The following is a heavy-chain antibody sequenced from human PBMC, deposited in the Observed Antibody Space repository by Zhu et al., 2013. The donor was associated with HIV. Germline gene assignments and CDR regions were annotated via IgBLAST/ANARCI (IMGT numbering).Heavy chain of an antibody. V-gene: IGHV1-69*06. CDR3: ARVRDYYDSSGYNYYYYGMDV. CDR2: IIPIFGTA. CDR1: GGTFSSYA. Sequence: QVQLVQSGAEVKKPGSSVKVSCKASGGTFSSYAISWVRQAPGQGLEWMGGIIPIFGTANYAQKFQGRVTITADKSTSTAYMELSSLRSEDTAVYYCARVRDYYDSSGYNYYYYGMDVWGQGTTVTVSS. D-gene: IGHD3-22*01. J-gene: IGHJ6*02.